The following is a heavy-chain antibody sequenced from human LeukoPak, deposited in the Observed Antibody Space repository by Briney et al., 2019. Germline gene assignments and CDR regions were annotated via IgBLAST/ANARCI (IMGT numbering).Heavy chain of an antibody. CDR2: VYNSGNT. J-gene: IGHJ4*02. Sequence: SETLSLTCTVSGGSISSYFWSWIRQPPGKGLEWIGYVYNSGNTRYSPSLQSRVTISVDKSKNQLSLKLSSVTAADTAVYYCARDPHIDNYYGTTTGLRDFWGQGTLVSVSS. CDR3: ARDPHIDNYYGTTTGLRDF. CDR1: GGSISSYF. V-gene: IGHV4-59*12. D-gene: IGHD1-14*01.